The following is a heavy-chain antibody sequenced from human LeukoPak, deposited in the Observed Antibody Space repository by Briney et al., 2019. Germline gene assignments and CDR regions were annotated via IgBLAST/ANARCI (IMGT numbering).Heavy chain of an antibody. CDR3: ARPLDRTEAGAFDI. CDR2: ISSSGSTI. Sequence: GGSLRLSCAASGFTFSDYYMSWIRQAPGKGLEWVSYISSSGSTIYYAGSVKGRFTISRDNAKNSLYLQMNSLRAEDTAVYYCARPLDRTEAGAFDIWGQGTMVTVSS. J-gene: IGHJ3*02. D-gene: IGHD1-14*01. V-gene: IGHV3-11*01. CDR1: GFTFSDYY.